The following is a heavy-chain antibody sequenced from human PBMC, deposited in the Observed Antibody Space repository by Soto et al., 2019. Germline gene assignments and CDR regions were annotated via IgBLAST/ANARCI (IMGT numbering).Heavy chain of an antibody. Sequence: EVQVLESGGGLVQPRGSLRISCAATGFTFSDFAMSWVRQAPGKGLEWVSRIYGGGNGPHYADSVKGRVTISRDNSKNTLYLQMNSLRAEDTAVYYCAKMEGMDPWAYSFDYWGQGTLVTVSS. J-gene: IGHJ4*02. V-gene: IGHV3-23*01. CDR2: IYGGGNGP. CDR3: AKMEGMDPWAYSFDY. D-gene: IGHD2-2*03. CDR1: GFTFSDFA.